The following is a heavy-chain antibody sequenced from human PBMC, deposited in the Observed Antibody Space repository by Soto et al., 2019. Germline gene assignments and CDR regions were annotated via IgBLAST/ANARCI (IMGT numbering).Heavy chain of an antibody. D-gene: IGHD4-17*01. CDR1: GGSISSYY. CDR3: ARGSDYVGWFDP. CDR2: IYYSGST. V-gene: IGHV4-59*01. J-gene: IGHJ5*02. Sequence: PSEPLSLTCTVSGGSISSYYWSWIRQPPGKGLEWIEYIYYSGSTNYNPSLKSRVTISVDTSKNQFSLKLSSVTAADTAVYYCARGSDYVGWFDPWGQGTLVTVSS.